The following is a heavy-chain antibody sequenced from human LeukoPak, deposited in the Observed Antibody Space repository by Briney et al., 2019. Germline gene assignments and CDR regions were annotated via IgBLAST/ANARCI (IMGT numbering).Heavy chain of an antibody. CDR1: GGSISSYY. CDR2: IYYNGST. V-gene: IGHV4-59*01. CDR3: ARGLLGVVMNTPGSLDI. Sequence: PSETLSLTCTVSGGSISSYYWSWIRQPPGKGLEWIGYIYYNGSTNYNPSLKSRVTISVDTSKNQFSLKLSSVTAADTAMYYCARGLLGVVMNTPGSLDIWGQGTMVTVSS. J-gene: IGHJ3*02. D-gene: IGHD3-3*01.